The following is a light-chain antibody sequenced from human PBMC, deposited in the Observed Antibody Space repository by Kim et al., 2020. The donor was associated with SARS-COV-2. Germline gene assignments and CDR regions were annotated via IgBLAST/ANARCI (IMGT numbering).Light chain of an antibody. Sequence: SPGDRATLSCRASQSVGSSYLAWYQQKPGQAPRLLIYGASSRATGIPDRFSGSGSGTDFTLTISRLEPEDFAVYYCQQYGSSPLTFGQGTRLEIK. V-gene: IGKV3-20*01. CDR1: QSVGSSY. J-gene: IGKJ5*01. CDR2: GAS. CDR3: QQYGSSPLT.